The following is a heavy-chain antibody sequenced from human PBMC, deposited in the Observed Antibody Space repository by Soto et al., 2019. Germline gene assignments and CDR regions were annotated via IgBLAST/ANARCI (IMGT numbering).Heavy chain of an antibody. J-gene: IGHJ5*02. CDR3: VRDGTKTLREWFHP. Sequence: NPSETLSLTCTVSGASISGFYWSWIRKSAGKGLEWIGRIYATGTTDYNPSLKSRVMMSVDTSKKQFSLKLRSVTAADTAVYYCVRDGTKTLREWFHPRGQGISVTVSS. D-gene: IGHD1-1*01. CDR2: IYATGTT. CDR1: GASISGFY. V-gene: IGHV4-4*07.